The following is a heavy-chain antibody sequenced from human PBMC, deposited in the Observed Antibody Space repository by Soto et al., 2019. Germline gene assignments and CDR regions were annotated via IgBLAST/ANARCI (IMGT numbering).Heavy chain of an antibody. J-gene: IGHJ5*02. CDR2: ISAYNGNT. D-gene: IGHD3-22*01. V-gene: IGHV1-18*01. CDR3: ARDQEGITMIVGGT. Sequence: ASVKVSCKASGYTFTSYGISWVRQAPGQGLEWMGWISAYNGNTKYAQKFQGRVTMTTDTSTSTAYMELRSLRSDDTAVYYCARDQEGITMIVGGTWGQGTLVTVSS. CDR1: GYTFTSYG.